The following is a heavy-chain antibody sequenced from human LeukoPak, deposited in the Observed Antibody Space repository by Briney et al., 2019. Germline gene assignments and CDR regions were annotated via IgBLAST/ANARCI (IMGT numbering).Heavy chain of an antibody. Sequence: GGSLSLSCAASGFTFSSYAMSWVRQAPGKGLEWVSAISGSGGSTYYAASVKGRFTISRDNSKNTLYLQMNSLRAEDTAVYYCAKDDPIGDYFDYWGQGTLVTVSS. V-gene: IGHV3-23*01. CDR3: AKDDPIGDYFDY. J-gene: IGHJ4*02. CDR1: GFTFSSYA. CDR2: ISGSGGST. D-gene: IGHD3-3*01.